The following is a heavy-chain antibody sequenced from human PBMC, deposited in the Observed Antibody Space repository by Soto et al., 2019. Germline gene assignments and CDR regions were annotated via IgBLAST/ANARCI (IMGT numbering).Heavy chain of an antibody. CDR3: ERDGIIGWDHDVLEI. CDR1: GYANSIYG. D-gene: IGHD1-26*01. Sequence: NLYRKTFGYANSIYGGSRRSMKKRQGLEWMGWISAYNGNTNYAQKLQGRVTMTTDTFTSTAYMELRSLRSDDTAVYYCERDGIIGWDHDVLEIWGQGTMVTVTS. V-gene: IGHV1-18*01. CDR2: ISAYNGNT. J-gene: IGHJ3*02.